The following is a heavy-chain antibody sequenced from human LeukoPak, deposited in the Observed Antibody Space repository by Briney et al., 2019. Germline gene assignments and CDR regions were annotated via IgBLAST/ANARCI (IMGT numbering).Heavy chain of an antibody. J-gene: IGHJ4*02. CDR2: ISYSSSYI. Sequence: GGSLRLSCAASGFTFSNYNMNWVRQAPGKGLEWISSISYSSSYIYYADSVKGRFTISRDNAKNSLYLQMNSLRAEDTAVYYCARIAVTYTFDYWGQGTLVTVSS. CDR3: ARIAVTYTFDY. CDR1: GFTFSNYN. D-gene: IGHD4-17*01. V-gene: IGHV3-21*01.